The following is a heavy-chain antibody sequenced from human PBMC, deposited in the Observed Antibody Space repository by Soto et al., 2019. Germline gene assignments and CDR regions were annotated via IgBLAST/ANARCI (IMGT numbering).Heavy chain of an antibody. J-gene: IGHJ5*02. V-gene: IGHV4-39*01. Sequence: QLQLQESGPGLVKPSETLSLTCTVSGGSISSSSYYWGWIRQPPGKGLEWIGSIYYSGSTYYNPSLKSRVTISVDTSKNQFSLKLSSVTAADTAVYYCARRAFIRYYYDSSPFRPNRSWFDPWGQGTLVTVSS. D-gene: IGHD3-22*01. CDR3: ARRAFIRYYYDSSPFRPNRSWFDP. CDR2: IYYSGST. CDR1: GGSISSSSYY.